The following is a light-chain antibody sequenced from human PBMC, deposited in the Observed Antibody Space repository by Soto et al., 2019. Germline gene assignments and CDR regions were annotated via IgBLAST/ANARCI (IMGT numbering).Light chain of an antibody. CDR3: CSYTSSSTYV. J-gene: IGLJ1*01. CDR2: DVS. V-gene: IGLV2-14*01. Sequence: QSVLTQPASVSGSPGQSITISCTGTGSDVGGYNYVSWYQQYPGKAPKLMIYDVSNRPSGVSNRFSGSKSGNTAALIIFGLQAEDEADYYCCSYTSSSTYVFGTGTTVTVL. CDR1: GSDVGGYNY.